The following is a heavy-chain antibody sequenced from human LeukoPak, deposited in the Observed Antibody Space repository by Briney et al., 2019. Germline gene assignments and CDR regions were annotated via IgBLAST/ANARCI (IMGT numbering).Heavy chain of an antibody. CDR3: ARVSIAAAQGWFDP. J-gene: IGHJ5*02. V-gene: IGHV4-38-2*02. Sequence: NSSETLSLTCTVSGYSISSGYYWGWIRQPPGKGLEWIGSIYHSGSTYYNPSLKSRVTIPVDTSKNQFSLKLSSVTAADTAVYYCARVSIAAAQGWFDPWGQGTLVTVSS. CDR2: IYHSGST. D-gene: IGHD6-13*01. CDR1: GYSISSGYY.